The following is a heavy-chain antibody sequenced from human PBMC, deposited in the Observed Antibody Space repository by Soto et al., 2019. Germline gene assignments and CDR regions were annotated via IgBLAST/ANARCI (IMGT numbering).Heavy chain of an antibody. J-gene: IGHJ4*02. Sequence: PSETLSLTCAVYGGSFSGYYWSWIRQPPGKGLEWIGEINHSGSTNYNPSLKSRVTISVDTSKNQFSLKLSSVTAADTAVYYCARGFFFADPSWGQGTLVTVSS. CDR2: INHSGST. V-gene: IGHV4-34*01. CDR3: ARGFFFADPS. D-gene: IGHD3-3*01. CDR1: GGSFSGYY.